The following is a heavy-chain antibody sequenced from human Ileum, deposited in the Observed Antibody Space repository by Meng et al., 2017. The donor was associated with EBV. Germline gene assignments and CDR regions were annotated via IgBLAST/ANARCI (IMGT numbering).Heavy chain of an antibody. CDR2: IYYSGST. J-gene: IGHJ4*02. Sequence: VQWRAPGPGLGEPSGTWSLTCAVSGGTISCGNVWTCVVPPPGKELEWIGEIYYSGSTIYNPSLKSRVTISVDKSKNLFSLKLSSVTAADTAVYYCARGYGSGRDYFDYWGQGTLVTVSS. CDR3: ARGYGSGRDYFDY. D-gene: IGHD3-10*01. V-gene: IGHV4-4*02. CDR1: GGTISCGNV.